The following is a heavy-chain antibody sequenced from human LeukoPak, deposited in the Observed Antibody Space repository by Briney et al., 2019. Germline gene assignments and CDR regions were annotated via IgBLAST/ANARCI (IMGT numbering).Heavy chain of an antibody. D-gene: IGHD3-22*01. V-gene: IGHV1-2*02. CDR1: GYTFTGYY. Sequence: GASVKVSCKASGYTFTGYYMHWVRQAPGQGLEWMGWINPNSGGTNYAQELQGRVTMTRDTSISTAYMELSRLRSDDTAVYYCARDPNYYDSSGHFDYWGQGTLVTVSS. J-gene: IGHJ4*02. CDR3: ARDPNYYDSSGHFDY. CDR2: INPNSGGT.